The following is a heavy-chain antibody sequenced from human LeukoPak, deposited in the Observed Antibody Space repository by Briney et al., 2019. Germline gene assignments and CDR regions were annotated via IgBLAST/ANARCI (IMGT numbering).Heavy chain of an antibody. CDR2: IYPGDSDT. Sequence: AGESLKISCKGSGYSFTSYWIGWVRQMPGKGLEWMGIIYPGDSDTRYGPSFQGQVTISADKSISTAYLQWSSLKASDTAMYYCARFNYYDSSGYPDAFDIWGQGTMVTVSS. J-gene: IGHJ3*02. D-gene: IGHD3-22*01. CDR1: GYSFTSYW. CDR3: ARFNYYDSSGYPDAFDI. V-gene: IGHV5-51*01.